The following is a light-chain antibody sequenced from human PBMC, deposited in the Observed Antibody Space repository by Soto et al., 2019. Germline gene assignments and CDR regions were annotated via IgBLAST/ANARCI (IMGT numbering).Light chain of an antibody. J-gene: IGLJ2*01. Sequence: QSALTQPRSVSGSPGQSVTISCTGTSSDVGGYNYVSWYQQGPGKAPKVMIYDVTKRPSGVPDRFSGSKSGNTASLTISGLQAEDEADYYCSSYAGSYTFVVFGGGTQLTVL. CDR3: SSYAGSYTFVV. CDR2: DVT. V-gene: IGLV2-11*01. CDR1: SSDVGGYNY.